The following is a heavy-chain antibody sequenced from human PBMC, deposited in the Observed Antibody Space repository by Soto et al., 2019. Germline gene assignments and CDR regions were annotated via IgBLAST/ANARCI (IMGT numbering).Heavy chain of an antibody. D-gene: IGHD4-17*01. J-gene: IGHJ5*02. CDR2: IYYSGST. CDR3: ARAGDYGGGWFDP. V-gene: IGHV4-59*01. Sequence: WTWLRQPPGKGLEWIGYIYYSGSTNYNPSLKSRVTISVDTSKNQFSLKLSSVTAADTAVYYCARAGDYGGGWFDPWGQGTLVTVSS.